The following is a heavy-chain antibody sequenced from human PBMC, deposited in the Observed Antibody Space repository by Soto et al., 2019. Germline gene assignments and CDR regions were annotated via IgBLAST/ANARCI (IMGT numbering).Heavy chain of an antibody. J-gene: IGHJ6*02. CDR3: ARGGYYDSSGSRNYHYYGMDV. CDR1: GYTFSSYG. Sequence: QAQLVQSGPEVKKPGASVKVSCKASGYTFSSYGISWVRPAPGQGLEWLGWISPYDDDTKYAQNLQGRVRMTTDTSTRTVYMDLMSLRSDDTAIYYCARGGYYDSSGSRNYHYYGMDVGGLGHTLTASS. CDR2: ISPYDDDT. D-gene: IGHD3-22*01. V-gene: IGHV1-18*01.